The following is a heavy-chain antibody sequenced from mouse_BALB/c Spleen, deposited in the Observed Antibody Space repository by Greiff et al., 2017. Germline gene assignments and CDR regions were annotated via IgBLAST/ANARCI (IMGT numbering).Heavy chain of an antibody. Sequence: EVQRVESGPGLVKPSQSLSLTCSVTGYSITSGYYWNWIRQFPGNKLEWMGYISYDGSNNYNPSLKNRISITRDTSKNQFFLKLNSVTTEDTATYYCARGGYYGNPFAYWGQGTLVTVSA. D-gene: IGHD2-1*01. CDR1: GYSITSGYY. J-gene: IGHJ3*01. CDR2: ISYDGSN. V-gene: IGHV3-6*02. CDR3: ARGGYYGNPFAY.